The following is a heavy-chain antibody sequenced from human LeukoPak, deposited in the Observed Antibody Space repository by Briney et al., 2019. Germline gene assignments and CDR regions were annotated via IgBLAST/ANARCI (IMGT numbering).Heavy chain of an antibody. Sequence: ASVKVSCKASGYTFTSYYMHWVRQAPGQGLEWMGIINPSGGSTSYAQKFQGRVTMTRDTSTSTVYMELSSLRSEDTAVYYCAREPRTWEYSNPSGILDYWGQGTLVTVSS. CDR1: GYTFTSYY. D-gene: IGHD4-11*01. V-gene: IGHV1-46*01. CDR2: INPSGGST. CDR3: AREPRTWEYSNPSGILDY. J-gene: IGHJ4*02.